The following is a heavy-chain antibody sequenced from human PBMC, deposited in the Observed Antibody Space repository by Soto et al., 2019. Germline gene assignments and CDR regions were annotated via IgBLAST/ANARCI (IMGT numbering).Heavy chain of an antibody. D-gene: IGHD3-22*01. CDR2: INPNRGGT. Sequence: ASVKVSCKASGYTFTGYYIHWVRQAPGQGLEWMGWINPNRGGTNYAQKFQGWVTMTRDTSISTAYMDLSRLRSDDTAMYYCARARDSSGYSSPHDAFDIWGQGTMVTVSS. V-gene: IGHV1-2*04. CDR1: GYTFTGYY. CDR3: ARARDSSGYSSPHDAFDI. J-gene: IGHJ3*02.